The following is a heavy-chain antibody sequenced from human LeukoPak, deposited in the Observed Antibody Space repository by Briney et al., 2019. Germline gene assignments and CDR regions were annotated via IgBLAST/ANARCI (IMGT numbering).Heavy chain of an antibody. Sequence: GGSLRLSCAASGFTVSSNYMSWVRQAPGKGLEWVSVIYSGGSTYYADSVKGRFTISRDNSKNTLYLQMNSLRAEDTAAYYCARAPGGYRSSTSCYGYWGQGTLVTVSS. CDR2: IYSGGST. J-gene: IGHJ4*02. V-gene: IGHV3-66*01. D-gene: IGHD2-2*01. CDR1: GFTVSSNY. CDR3: ARAPGGYRSSTSCYGY.